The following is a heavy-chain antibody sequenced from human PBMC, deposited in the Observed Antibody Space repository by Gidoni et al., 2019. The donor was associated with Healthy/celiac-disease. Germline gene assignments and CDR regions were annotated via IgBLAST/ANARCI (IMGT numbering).Heavy chain of an antibody. D-gene: IGHD3-10*01. J-gene: IGHJ6*02. CDR2: VYYRGST. CDR1: GGSISPYY. CDR3: ARLIERGRVGFGELLKHYYGMDV. Sequence: QVRLQESGPGLVKPSETLSLTCTVSGGSISPYYWSWIRQPPGKGLEWIGYVYYRGSTNYNPSLKSRVTIAVDTSKNHFSLRLSSVTAADTAVYYCARLIERGRVGFGELLKHYYGMDVWGQGTAVTVPS. V-gene: IGHV4-59*08.